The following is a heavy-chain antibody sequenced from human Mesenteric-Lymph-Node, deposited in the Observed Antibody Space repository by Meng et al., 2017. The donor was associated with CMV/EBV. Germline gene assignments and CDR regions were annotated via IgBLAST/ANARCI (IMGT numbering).Heavy chain of an antibody. Sequence: TVAGFSLSTSGEGVGWVRQPPGEALDWLALIYWDDDKRYSPSLKNRLTITKETSKNQVVLTMANMDPVDTATYLCTHSRGYSYGFDYWGQGTLVTVSS. V-gene: IGHV2-5*02. J-gene: IGHJ4*02. D-gene: IGHD5-18*01. CDR1: GFSLSTSGEG. CDR2: IYWDDDK. CDR3: THSRGYSYGFDY.